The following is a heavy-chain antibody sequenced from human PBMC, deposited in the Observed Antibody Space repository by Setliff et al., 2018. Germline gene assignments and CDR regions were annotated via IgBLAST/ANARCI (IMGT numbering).Heavy chain of an antibody. CDR3: ASRDYYDNRGSLDF. V-gene: IGHV4-59*08. CDR1: TASMTYYY. Sequence: PSETLSLTCSVSTASMTYYYWSWIRQLPGKGLEWIGHVYDTGSTKYSPSLKGRVTISMDTSANEFSLGLTSVTAADTAMYYCASRDYYDNRGSLDFWGQGTLVTVSS. D-gene: IGHD3-22*01. J-gene: IGHJ4*02. CDR2: VYDTGST.